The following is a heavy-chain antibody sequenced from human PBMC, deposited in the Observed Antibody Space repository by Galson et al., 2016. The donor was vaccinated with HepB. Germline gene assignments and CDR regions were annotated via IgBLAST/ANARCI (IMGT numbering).Heavy chain of an antibody. V-gene: IGHV3-7*05. CDR3: ARDNRHYYDSKGGFDY. CDR2: IKQDGGEK. CDR1: GFTFSSYW. Sequence: SLRLSCAASGFTFSSYWMTWVRQAPGQGLEWVASIKQDGGEKYYVDSVKGRFIISRDNAKNSLYLQMNSLRAEDTAVYYCARDNRHYYDSKGGFDYWGQGTLVTVSS. J-gene: IGHJ4*02. D-gene: IGHD3-22*01.